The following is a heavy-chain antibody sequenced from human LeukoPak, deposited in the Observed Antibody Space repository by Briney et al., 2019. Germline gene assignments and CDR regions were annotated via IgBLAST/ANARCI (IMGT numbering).Heavy chain of an antibody. V-gene: IGHV1-2*02. D-gene: IGHD5-18*01. CDR2: INPNSGGT. CDR1: GYTFTGYY. Sequence: ASVKVSCKASGYTFTGYYMHWVRQAPGQGLEWMGWINPNSGGTNYAQKFQGRVTITRNTSISTAYMELSSLRSEDTAVYYCARKRGYSYGYNWFDPWGQGTLVTVSS. J-gene: IGHJ5*02. CDR3: ARKRGYSYGYNWFDP.